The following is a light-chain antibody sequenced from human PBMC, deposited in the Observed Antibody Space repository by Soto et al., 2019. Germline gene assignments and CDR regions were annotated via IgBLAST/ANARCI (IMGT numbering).Light chain of an antibody. CDR2: GAS. J-gene: IGKJ2*01. CDR1: QSVSSN. V-gene: IGKV3-15*01. CDR3: QQYNNWPPIT. Sequence: EIVMTQSPATLSVSPGERATLSCRASQSVSSNLAWYQQKPGQAPRLLIYGASTRATGIPARFSGSGSGTNFTLTSRSLQSEDFAVYYCQQYNNWPPITFGQGTKLQIK.